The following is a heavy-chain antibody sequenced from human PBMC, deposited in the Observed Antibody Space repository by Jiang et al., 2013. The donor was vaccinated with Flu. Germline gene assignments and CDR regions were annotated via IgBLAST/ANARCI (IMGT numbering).Heavy chain of an antibody. D-gene: IGHD5-18*01. CDR1: GYTFTSYG. V-gene: IGHV1-18*04. J-gene: IGHJ6*02. CDR3: ARETWGYTAMGYYYYYGMGV. Sequence: SGAEVKKPGASVKVSCKASGYTFTSYGISWVRQAPGQGLEWMGWISAYNGNTNYAQKLQGRVTMTTDTSTSTAYMELRSLRSDDTAVYYCARETWGYTAMGYYYYYGMGVWGQGTTVTVSS. CDR2: ISAYNGNT.